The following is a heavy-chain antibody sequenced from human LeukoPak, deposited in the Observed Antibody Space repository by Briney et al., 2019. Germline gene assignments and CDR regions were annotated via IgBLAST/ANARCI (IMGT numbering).Heavy chain of an antibody. CDR3: ARDNSVGDVAWWFDP. CDR1: GYTFAGYY. V-gene: IGHV1-2*02. D-gene: IGHD1-26*01. CDR2: INPDSGDS. Sequence: ASVKVSYKASGYTFAGYYLHWVRQAPGQGLEWMGWINPDSGDSNYAQIFQGRVTMTRDTSISTAYMELSRLRSDDTAVYYCARDNSVGDVAWWFDPWGQGTLVTVSS. J-gene: IGHJ5*02.